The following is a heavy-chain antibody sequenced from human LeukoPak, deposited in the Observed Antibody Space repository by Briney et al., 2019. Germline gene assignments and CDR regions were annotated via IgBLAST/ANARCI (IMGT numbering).Heavy chain of an antibody. Sequence: SETLSLTCTVSGYSISSGYYWGWIRQPPGKGLEWIGSIYHSGSTYYNPSLKSQVTISVDTSKNQFSLKLSSVTAADTAVYYCARDYYDSSGYDPPFDYWGQGTLVTVSS. J-gene: IGHJ4*02. CDR2: IYHSGST. D-gene: IGHD3-22*01. V-gene: IGHV4-38-2*02. CDR3: ARDYYDSSGYDPPFDY. CDR1: GYSISSGYY.